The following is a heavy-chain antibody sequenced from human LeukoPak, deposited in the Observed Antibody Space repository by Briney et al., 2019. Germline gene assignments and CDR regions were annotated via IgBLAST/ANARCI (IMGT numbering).Heavy chain of an antibody. Sequence: GGSLRLSCAASGFTVSSNYMNWVRQAPGRGPEWVSVIYKAGNTFYAGSVKGRFTMSRDNSKNTLYLQMNSLRAEDTAVYYCARVLLDTNGDQYWYYDLWGRGTLVTVSS. CDR3: ARVLLDTNGDQYWYYDL. J-gene: IGHJ2*01. D-gene: IGHD2-8*01. CDR2: IYKAGNT. V-gene: IGHV3-53*01. CDR1: GFTVSSNY.